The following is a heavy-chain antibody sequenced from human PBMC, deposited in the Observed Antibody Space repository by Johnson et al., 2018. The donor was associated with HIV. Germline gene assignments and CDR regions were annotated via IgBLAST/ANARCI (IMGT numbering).Heavy chain of an antibody. J-gene: IGHJ3*02. Sequence: QVQLVESGGDVVQPVGSLRLSCAASGFPFSTYNMHWVRQAPGKGLEWVTFIRFDGTNKYYADSVKGRFTISRDNSKNTLYLQMGSVRAEDMAVYYCARDRYSYGQPMHAFDIWGQGTMVTVSS. V-gene: IGHV3-30*02. CDR3: ARDRYSYGQPMHAFDI. CDR2: IRFDGTNK. CDR1: GFPFSTYN. D-gene: IGHD5-18*01.